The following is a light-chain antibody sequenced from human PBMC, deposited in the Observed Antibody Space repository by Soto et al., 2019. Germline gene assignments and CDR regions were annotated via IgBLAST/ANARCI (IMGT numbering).Light chain of an antibody. V-gene: IGLV2-14*01. CDR3: SSYTSSDTLV. CDR2: EVS. J-gene: IGLJ1*01. Sequence: QSALTQPASVSGSPGQSITVSCTGTSSDLGGYNYVSWYQHHPGKAPKLMIYEVSNRPSGVSNRFSGSKSGNTASLTISGLQAEDEDEYYCSSYTSSDTLVFGTGTKVTVL. CDR1: SSDLGGYNY.